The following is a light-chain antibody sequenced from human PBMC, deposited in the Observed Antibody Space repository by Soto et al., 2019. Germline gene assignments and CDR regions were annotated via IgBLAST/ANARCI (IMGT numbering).Light chain of an antibody. Sequence: SPVSIYLSPGERTTLSCRASQSVSSYLAWYQQKHGQAPRLLIYDASNRATGIPARFSGSGSGTDFTLTISSLEPEDFAVYYCQPRSNWPPTFGPGTKVDIK. J-gene: IGKJ3*01. CDR1: QSVSSY. CDR2: DAS. CDR3: QPRSNWPPT. V-gene: IGKV3-11*01.